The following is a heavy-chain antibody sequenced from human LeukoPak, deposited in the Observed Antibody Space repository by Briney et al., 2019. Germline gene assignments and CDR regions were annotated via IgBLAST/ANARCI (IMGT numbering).Heavy chain of an antibody. Sequence: GGSLRLSCAASGFTFSSYSMNWVRQAPGKGLEWVSSISSSSSYIYYADSVKGRFTISRDNAKNSQYLQMNSLRAEDTAVYYCARGPITIFGVVHYYYYYMDVWGKGTTVTVSS. V-gene: IGHV3-21*01. J-gene: IGHJ6*03. D-gene: IGHD3-3*01. CDR3: ARGPITIFGVVHYYYYYMDV. CDR2: ISSSSSYI. CDR1: GFTFSSYS.